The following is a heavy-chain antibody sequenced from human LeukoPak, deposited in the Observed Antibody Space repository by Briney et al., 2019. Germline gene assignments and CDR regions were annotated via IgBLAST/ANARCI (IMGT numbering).Heavy chain of an antibody. CDR3: ARGPPYYYDGSGYYYFDY. J-gene: IGHJ4*02. D-gene: IGHD3-22*01. CDR1: GGSFSGYY. V-gene: IGHV4-34*01. Sequence: SETLSPTCAVYGGSFSGYYWTWIRQPPGKGLEWIGEINHNGSTNYNPSLKSRVTISVDTSKNQFSLKLSSVTAADTAVYYCARGPPYYYDGSGYYYFDYWGQGTLVTVSS. CDR2: INHNGST.